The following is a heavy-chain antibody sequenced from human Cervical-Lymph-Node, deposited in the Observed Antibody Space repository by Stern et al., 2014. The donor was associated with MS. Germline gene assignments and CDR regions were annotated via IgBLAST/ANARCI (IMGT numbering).Heavy chain of an antibody. CDR1: GFTFDDYA. J-gene: IGHJ4*02. V-gene: IGHV3-9*01. CDR3: ARVVAGIAVSGSXXXX. Sequence: VQLVESGGGLVQPGRSLRLSCAASGFTFDDYAMHWVRQAPGKGLEWVSGINWNSGTIGYADSVKGRFTISRDNAKNSLYLQMNSLRAEDTALYYCARVVAGIAVSGSXXXXXGQGTLVTVSS. D-gene: IGHD6-19*01. CDR2: INWNSGTI.